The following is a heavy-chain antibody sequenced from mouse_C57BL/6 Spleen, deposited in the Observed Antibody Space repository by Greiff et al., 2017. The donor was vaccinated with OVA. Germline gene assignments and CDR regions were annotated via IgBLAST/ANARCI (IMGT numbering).Heavy chain of an antibody. V-gene: IGHV1-50*01. CDR3: ARRESWGFSY. D-gene: IGHD4-1*01. J-gene: IGHJ3*01. CDR1: GYTFTSYW. Sequence: QVQLQQPGAELVKPGASVKLSCKASGYTFTSYWMQWVKQRPGQGLEWIGEIDPSDSYTNYNQKFKGKATLTVDTSSSTAYMQLSSLTSEDSAVYYCARRESWGFSYWGQGTLVTVSA. CDR2: IDPSDSYT.